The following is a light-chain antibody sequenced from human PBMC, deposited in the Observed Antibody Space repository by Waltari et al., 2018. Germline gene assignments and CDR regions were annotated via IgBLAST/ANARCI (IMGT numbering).Light chain of an antibody. CDR2: DTN. V-gene: IGLV8-61*01. CDR3: VVYMDSGISM. CDR1: PGSVSQSHH. J-gene: IGLJ3*02. Sequence: QTVVTQEPSLSVSPGGTVTLTCGLSPGSVSQSHHHRWYQQTPGQAPRTLMYDTNTPSSGVPDRFSGSILGNKAALTITRAQADDECDYYCVVYMDSGISMFGGGTKLTVL.